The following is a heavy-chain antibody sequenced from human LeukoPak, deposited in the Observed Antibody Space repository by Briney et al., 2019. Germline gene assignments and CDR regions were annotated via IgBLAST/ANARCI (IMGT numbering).Heavy chain of an antibody. CDR1: GFTFSSYS. Sequence: PGGSLRLSCAASGFTFSSYSMNWVRQAPGKGLEWVSSISSSSSYIYYADSVKGRFTISRDNAKNSLYLQMNSLRAEDTAVYYCARSLSDFWTEFDYWGQGTLVTVSS. D-gene: IGHD3-3*01. V-gene: IGHV3-21*01. J-gene: IGHJ4*02. CDR2: ISSSSSYI. CDR3: ARSLSDFWTEFDY.